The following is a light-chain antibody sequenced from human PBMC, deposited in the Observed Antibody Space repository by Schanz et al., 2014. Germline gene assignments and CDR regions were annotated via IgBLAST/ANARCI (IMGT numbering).Light chain of an antibody. CDR2: EVN. V-gene: IGLV2-8*01. Sequence: QSVLTQPASVSGSPGQSITISCTGTSSDVGGYNYVSWYQQPPGTAPKLMIYEVNNRPSGVPDRFSGSKSGNTASLTVSGLHAEDEADYYCSSYAGSNNLGVFGGGTKLTVL. CDR3: SSYAGSNNLGV. J-gene: IGLJ2*01. CDR1: SSDVGGYNY.